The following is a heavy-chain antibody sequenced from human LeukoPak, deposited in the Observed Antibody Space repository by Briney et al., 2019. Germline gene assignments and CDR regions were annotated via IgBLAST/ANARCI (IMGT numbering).Heavy chain of an antibody. Sequence: GGSLRLSCAASGFTFNSYGMTWVRQAPGKGLEWVSSISGSGGSTYYADSVKGRFTISRDNSENTVYLQMNSLGAEDTAVYYCAKGMSWFDPWGQGTLVTVSS. CDR3: AKGMSWFDP. CDR1: GFTFNSYG. CDR2: ISGSGGST. V-gene: IGHV3-23*01. J-gene: IGHJ5*02.